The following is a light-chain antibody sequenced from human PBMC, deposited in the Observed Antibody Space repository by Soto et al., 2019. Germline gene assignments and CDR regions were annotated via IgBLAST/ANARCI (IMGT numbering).Light chain of an antibody. CDR1: AGAVTSGFF. CDR3: LLYYAGTGGV. Sequence: QAVVTQEPSLTVSPGGTVTLTCASSAGAVTSGFFPNWFQQKPGQAPRALIYSTIHKHSWTPARFSGSLLGGKAALTLSGVQPEDEAEYFCLLYYAGTGGVFGGGTQLTVL. CDR2: STI. V-gene: IGLV7-43*01. J-gene: IGLJ3*02.